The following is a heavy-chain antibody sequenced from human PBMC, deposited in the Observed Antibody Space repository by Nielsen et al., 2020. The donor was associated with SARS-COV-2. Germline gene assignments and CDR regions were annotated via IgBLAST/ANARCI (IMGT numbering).Heavy chain of an antibody. CDR1: GGSFSGYY. Sequence: SETLSLTCAVYGGSFSGYYWSWIRQPPGKGLEWIGEINHSGSTNYNPSLKSRVTISVDTSKNQFSLKLSSVTAADTAVYYCARGPYYYDSSGYYVRVYFDYWGQGTLVTVSS. CDR2: INHSGST. J-gene: IGHJ4*02. CDR3: ARGPYYYDSSGYYVRVYFDY. D-gene: IGHD3-22*01. V-gene: IGHV4-34*01.